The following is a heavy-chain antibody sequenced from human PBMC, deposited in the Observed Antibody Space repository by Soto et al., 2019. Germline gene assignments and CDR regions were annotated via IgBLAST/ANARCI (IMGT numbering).Heavy chain of an antibody. Sequence: QVQLVESGGGMVQPGRSLRLSCAASGFTFSTYGMHWVRQAPGKGLEWVAVIWSDGSSEYCSDSVKGRFTISRDNSKNTLYLRISSLRAEDTAVYYCTRARYSSGWYYFDYWGQGTMVTVSS. CDR3: TRARYSSGWYYFDY. V-gene: IGHV3-33*01. CDR2: IWSDGSSE. J-gene: IGHJ4*02. CDR1: GFTFSTYG. D-gene: IGHD6-19*01.